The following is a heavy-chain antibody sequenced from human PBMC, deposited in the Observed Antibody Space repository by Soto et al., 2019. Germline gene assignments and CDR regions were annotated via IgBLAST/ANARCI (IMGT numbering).Heavy chain of an antibody. J-gene: IGHJ4*02. Sequence: SSETQSHTCTVSDYYIRSGYYWGWIQQPPGKGLEWIGSIYHSGSTYYNPSLKSRVTISVDTSKNQFSLKLSSVTAADTAVYYCARTQDYYDSSGEAPFDYWGQGTLVTVSS. V-gene: IGHV4-38-2*02. CDR3: ARTQDYYDSSGEAPFDY. D-gene: IGHD3-22*01. CDR1: DYYIRSGYY. CDR2: IYHSGST.